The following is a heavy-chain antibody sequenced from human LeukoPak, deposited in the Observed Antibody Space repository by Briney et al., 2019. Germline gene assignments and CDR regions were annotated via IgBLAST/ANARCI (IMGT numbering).Heavy chain of an antibody. Sequence: ASVKVSCKASGYTFTGYYMHWVRQAPGQGLEWMGWINPNSGGTNYVQKFQGRVTMTRDTSISTAYMELSRLRSDDTAVYYCARDDSLFGIDYWGQGTLVTVSS. D-gene: IGHD2-21*01. V-gene: IGHV1-2*02. J-gene: IGHJ4*02. CDR1: GYTFTGYY. CDR3: ARDDSLFGIDY. CDR2: INPNSGGT.